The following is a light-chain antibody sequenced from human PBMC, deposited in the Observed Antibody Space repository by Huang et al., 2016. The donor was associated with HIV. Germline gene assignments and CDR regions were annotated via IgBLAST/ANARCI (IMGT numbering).Light chain of an antibody. Sequence: EIVMTQSPATLSVSPGERAALSCRASQSVSSNLAWYQQKPGQAPRLLMYGASTRATGIPARFSGSGSWTEFTLTITSLQSEDFAIYYCQQYHNWPPWTFGQGTKVEIK. CDR2: GAS. J-gene: IGKJ1*01. V-gene: IGKV3-15*01. CDR1: QSVSSN. CDR3: QQYHNWPPWT.